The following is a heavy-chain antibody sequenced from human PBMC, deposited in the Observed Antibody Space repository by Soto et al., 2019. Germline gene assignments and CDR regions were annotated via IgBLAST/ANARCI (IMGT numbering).Heavy chain of an antibody. D-gene: IGHD6-13*01. CDR1: GGSFSGYY. CDR3: ARSEGQQLVRGFAFDI. Sequence: SETLSLTCAVYGGSFSGYYWSWIRQPPWKGLEWIGEINHGGSTNYNPSLKSRVTISVDTSKNQFSLKLTSVTAADTAVYYCARSEGQQLVRGFAFDIWGQGTMVTVSS. CDR2: INHGGST. V-gene: IGHV4-34*01. J-gene: IGHJ3*02.